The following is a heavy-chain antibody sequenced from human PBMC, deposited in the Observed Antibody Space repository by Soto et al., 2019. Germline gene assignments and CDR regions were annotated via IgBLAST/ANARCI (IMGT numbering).Heavy chain of an antibody. CDR3: ARGSEYYDFWSAPGPFDP. CDR2: ISAYNGNT. D-gene: IGHD3-3*01. CDR1: GYTFTSYG. Sequence: GGLVKVSCKASGYTFTSYGISWVRQAPGQGLEWMGWISAYNGNTNYAQKLQGRVTMTTDTSTSTAYMELRSLRSDDTAVYYCARGSEYYDFWSAPGPFDPWGQGTLVTVSS. J-gene: IGHJ5*02. V-gene: IGHV1-18*01.